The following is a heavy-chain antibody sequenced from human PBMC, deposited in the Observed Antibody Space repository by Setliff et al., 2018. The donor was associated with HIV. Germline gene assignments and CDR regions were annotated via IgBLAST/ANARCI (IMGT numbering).Heavy chain of an antibody. CDR1: GFTFTNAW. D-gene: IGHD7-27*01. Sequence: PGGSLRLSCAASGFTFTNAWMSWVRQAPGKGMEWVSVMSGSGGSTYSADSVKGRFTISRDNSKNTLYLQMNSLRAEDTAIYYCAKNWGSRGIWGVFDYWGQGTLVTVSS. CDR3: AKNWGSRGIWGVFDY. J-gene: IGHJ4*02. CDR2: MSGSGGST. V-gene: IGHV3-23*01.